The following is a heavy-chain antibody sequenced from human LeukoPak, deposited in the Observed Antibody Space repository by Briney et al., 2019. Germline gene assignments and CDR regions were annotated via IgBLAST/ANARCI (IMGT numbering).Heavy chain of an antibody. Sequence: SETLSLTCAVYGGSFSGYYWSWIRQPPGKGLEWIGEINHSGSTNYNPSLKSRVTISVDTSKNQFSLKLSSVTAADTAVYYCWAPDYGDPGNYYYGMDVWGQGTTVTVSS. J-gene: IGHJ6*02. CDR3: WAPDYGDPGNYYYGMDV. V-gene: IGHV4-34*01. D-gene: IGHD4-17*01. CDR1: GGSFSGYY. CDR2: INHSGST.